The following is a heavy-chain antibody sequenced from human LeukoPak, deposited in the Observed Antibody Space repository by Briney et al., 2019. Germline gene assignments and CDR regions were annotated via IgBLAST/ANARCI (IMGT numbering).Heavy chain of an antibody. CDR1: GGSISSYY. Sequence: SETLSLTCTVSGGSISSYYWSWIRQPPGKGLEWIGYIYYSGSTNYNPSLKSRVTISVDTSKNQFSLKLSSVTAADTAVYYCAGLPGLRFLEWLPQGWFDPWGQGTLVTVSS. V-gene: IGHV4-59*08. CDR3: AGLPGLRFLEWLPQGWFDP. CDR2: IYYSGST. D-gene: IGHD3-3*01. J-gene: IGHJ5*02.